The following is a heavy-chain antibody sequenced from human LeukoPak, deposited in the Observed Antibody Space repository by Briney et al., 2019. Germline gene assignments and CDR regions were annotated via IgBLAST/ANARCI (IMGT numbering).Heavy chain of an antibody. J-gene: IGHJ4*02. V-gene: IGHV4-39*01. CDR1: GGSISSSSYY. CDR3: ARPNMITFGGVIVHPIDY. D-gene: IGHD3-16*02. CDR2: IYYSGST. Sequence: PSETLSLTCTVSGGSISSSSYYWGWIRQPPGKGLEWIGSIYYSGSTYYNPSLKSRVTISVDTSKNQFSLKLSSVTAADTAVYYCARPNMITFGGVIVHPIDYWGQGTLVTVSS.